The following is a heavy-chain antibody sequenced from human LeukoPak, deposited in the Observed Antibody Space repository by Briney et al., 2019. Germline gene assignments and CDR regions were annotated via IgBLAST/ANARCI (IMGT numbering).Heavy chain of an antibody. J-gene: IGHJ6*02. CDR1: GGSISSYY. D-gene: IGHD3-10*01. CDR3: ARGRPLTYGSGSYSPGRGWYYGMDV. CDR2: INHSGST. Sequence: PSETLSLTCTVSGGSISSYYWSWIRQPPGKGLEWIGEINHSGSTNYNPSLKSRVTISVDTSKNQFSLKLSSVTAADTAVYYCARGRPLTYGSGSYSPGRGWYYGMDVWGQGTTVTVSS. V-gene: IGHV4-34*01.